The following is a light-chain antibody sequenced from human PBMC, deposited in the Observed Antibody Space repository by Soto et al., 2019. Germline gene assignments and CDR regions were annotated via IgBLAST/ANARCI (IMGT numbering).Light chain of an antibody. CDR1: SSNIRAGYD. Sequence: QSVLTQPPSVSGAPGQRVTISCTGSSSNIRAGYDVHWYQQLPGTAPKLLIYDNSNRPSGVPDRFSGSKSGTSASLAITGLQAEDEAEYYCQSYDSSLTGYVFGSGTKLTVL. CDR2: DNS. J-gene: IGLJ1*01. CDR3: QSYDSSLTGYV. V-gene: IGLV1-40*01.